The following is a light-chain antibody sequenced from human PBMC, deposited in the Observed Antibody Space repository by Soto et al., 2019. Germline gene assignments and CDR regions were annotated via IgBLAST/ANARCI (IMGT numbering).Light chain of an antibody. J-gene: IGKJ2*01. CDR1: QSVGSN. CDR3: QQYNNWYI. CDR2: DAS. V-gene: IGKV3-15*01. Sequence: EIVMTQSPATLSVSPGERATLSCRASQSVGSNLAWYQQKAGQVPSLLLYDASTRATGITARFSGSGSGTEFTLTISSLQSEDFAVYYCQQYNNWYIFGQGTKLEIK.